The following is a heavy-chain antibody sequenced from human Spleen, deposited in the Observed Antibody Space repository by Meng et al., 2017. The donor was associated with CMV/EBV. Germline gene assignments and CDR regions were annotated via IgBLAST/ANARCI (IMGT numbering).Heavy chain of an antibody. J-gene: IGHJ4*02. Sequence: GGSLRLSCAASGFTFSNAWMSWVRQAPGKGLEWVGRIKSKTDGGTTDYAAPVKGRFTISRDDSKTTLYLQMNSLKTEDTAVYYCTTTIGSSCFDYWGQGTLVTVSS. CDR1: GFTFSNAW. CDR3: TTTIGSSCFDY. V-gene: IGHV3-15*01. D-gene: IGHD6-13*01. CDR2: IKSKTDGGTT.